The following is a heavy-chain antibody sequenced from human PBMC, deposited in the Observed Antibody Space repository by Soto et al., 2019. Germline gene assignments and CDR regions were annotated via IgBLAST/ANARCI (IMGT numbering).Heavy chain of an antibody. Sequence: QVQLVESGGGVVQPGRSLRLSCAASGFTFSSYAMHWVRQAPGKGLEWVAVISYDGSNKYYADSVKGRFTISRDNSKNTLYLQMNSLRAEDTAVYYCASLHSSGWVLSKNWYFDLWGRGTLVTVSS. CDR3: ASLHSSGWVLSKNWYFDL. D-gene: IGHD6-19*01. V-gene: IGHV3-30-3*01. CDR1: GFTFSSYA. CDR2: ISYDGSNK. J-gene: IGHJ2*01.